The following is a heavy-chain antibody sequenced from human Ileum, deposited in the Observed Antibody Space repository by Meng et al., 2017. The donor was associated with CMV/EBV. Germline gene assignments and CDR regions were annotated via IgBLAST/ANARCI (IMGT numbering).Heavy chain of an antibody. J-gene: IGHJ4*02. V-gene: IGHV3-30-3*01. CDR2: ISYDGSNK. Sequence: GESLKISCAASGFTFSSYAMHWVRQAPGKGLEWVAVISYDGSNKYYADSVKGRFTISRDNSKNTLYLQMNSLRAEDTAVDYSVVAVAGPGIWGQGTLVTVSS. CDR3: VVAVAGPGI. D-gene: IGHD6-19*01. CDR1: GFTFSSYA.